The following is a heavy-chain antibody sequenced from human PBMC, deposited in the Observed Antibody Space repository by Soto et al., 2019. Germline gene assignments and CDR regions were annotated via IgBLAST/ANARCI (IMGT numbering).Heavy chain of an antibody. Sequence: QVQLVQSGAEVKRPGSSVKVSCKASGDTFNFYSINWVRQAPGLGLEWLGRVNPILSLSNYAQRFQGRVTMTADKSTSTAYTILNSLKSEDTAIYYCATSYGSGYRAFDYWGQGALVTVSS. V-gene: IGHV1-69*02. J-gene: IGHJ4*02. CDR3: ATSYGSGYRAFDY. CDR2: VNPILSLS. CDR1: GDTFNFYS. D-gene: IGHD3-10*01.